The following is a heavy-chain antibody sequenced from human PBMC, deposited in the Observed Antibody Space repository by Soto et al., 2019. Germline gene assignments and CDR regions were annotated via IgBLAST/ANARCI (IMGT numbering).Heavy chain of an antibody. V-gene: IGHV1-18*01. Sequence: GASAKVSCKASCYTFTSYGISLLRQSPGQGREWMGWISAYNGNTNYAQKLQGRVTMTTDTSTSTAYMELRSLRSDDTAVYYCARDFPYSSSSVDYWGQGTLVTVSS. CDR2: ISAYNGNT. J-gene: IGHJ4*02. CDR3: ARDFPYSSSSVDY. D-gene: IGHD6-6*01. CDR1: CYTFTSYG.